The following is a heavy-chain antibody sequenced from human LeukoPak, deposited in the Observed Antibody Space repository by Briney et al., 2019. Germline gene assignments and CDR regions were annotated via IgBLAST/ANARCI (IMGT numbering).Heavy chain of an antibody. J-gene: IGHJ4*02. CDR3: ARAEYGDPFDY. CDR2: IYYSGSN. V-gene: IGHV4-59*01. CDR1: GGSISSYY. Sequence: SETLSLTCTVSGGSISSYYWSWIRQPPGKGLEWIGYIYYSGSNNYNPSLKGRVTISVDTSKNQFSLKLSSVSAADTAVYYCARAEYGDPFDYWGQGTLVTVSS. D-gene: IGHD4-17*01.